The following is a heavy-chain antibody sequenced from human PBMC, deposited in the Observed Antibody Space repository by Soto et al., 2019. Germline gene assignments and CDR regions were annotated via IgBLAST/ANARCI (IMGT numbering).Heavy chain of an antibody. D-gene: IGHD2-8*01. CDR1: GFTFSTNG. V-gene: IGHV3-30*18. J-gene: IGHJ4*02. CDR3: AKDFFPYETVLIVPDY. CDR2: ISYDGGNR. Sequence: GGSLRLSCAASGFTFSTNGMHWVRQAPGKGLEWVSFISYDGGNRYYADSVKGRFTISRDNSKNTLYLHMNSLSSEDTAVYYCAKDFFPYETVLIVPDYWGQGTVVTVSS.